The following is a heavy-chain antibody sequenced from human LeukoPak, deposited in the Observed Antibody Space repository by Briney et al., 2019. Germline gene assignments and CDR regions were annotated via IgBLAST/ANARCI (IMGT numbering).Heavy chain of an antibody. D-gene: IGHD6-6*01. CDR1: GFTFRSDW. V-gene: IGHV3-74*01. CDR3: ARDQQFAMDV. Sequence: PGGSLRLSCAASGFTFRSDWMHWVRQAPGKGLVWVSRISSDGTSTNYADSVKGRFTISRDNAKNTLYLQMNSLRAEDTAVYYCARDQQFAMDVWSQGTTVTISS. CDR2: ISSDGTST. J-gene: IGHJ6*02.